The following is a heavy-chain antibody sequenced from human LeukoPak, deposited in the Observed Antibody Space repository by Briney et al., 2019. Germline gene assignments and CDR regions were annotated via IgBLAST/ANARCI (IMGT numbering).Heavy chain of an antibody. V-gene: IGHV3-7*04. D-gene: IGHD2-15*01. Sequence: PGGSLRLSCAASGFTFSSYWMSWVRQAPGKGLEWVANIKQDGSEKYYVDSVKGRFTISRDNAKNSLYLQMNSLRAEDTAVYYCARDQYCSGGSCYSYYYYGMDVWGQGTTVTVSS. J-gene: IGHJ6*02. CDR2: IKQDGSEK. CDR3: ARDQYCSGGSCYSYYYYGMDV. CDR1: GFTFSSYW.